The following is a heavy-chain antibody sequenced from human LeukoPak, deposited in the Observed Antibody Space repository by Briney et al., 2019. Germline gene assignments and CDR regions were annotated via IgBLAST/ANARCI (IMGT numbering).Heavy chain of an antibody. CDR1: GFTFSSYA. Sequence: GGSLRLSCAASGFTFSSYAMSWVRQAPGKGLEWVSAISGSGGSTYYADSVKGRFTISRDNSKNTLYLQMNSLRAEDTAVYYCAKGGYDFWSGYYLDYWGQGTLVTVSS. V-gene: IGHV3-23*01. D-gene: IGHD3-3*01. CDR3: AKGGYDFWSGYYLDY. CDR2: ISGSGGST. J-gene: IGHJ4*02.